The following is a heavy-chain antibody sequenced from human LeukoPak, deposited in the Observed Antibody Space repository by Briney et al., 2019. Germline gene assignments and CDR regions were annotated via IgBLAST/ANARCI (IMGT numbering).Heavy chain of an antibody. CDR2: IYTSGST. CDR1: GGSISSYY. V-gene: IGHV4-4*07. CDR3: ARDLTSVAVADNDAFDI. D-gene: IGHD6-19*01. J-gene: IGHJ3*02. Sequence: SETLSLTCTVSGGSISSYYWSWIRQPAGKGLEWIGRIYTSGSTNYNPSLKSRVTMSVDTSKNQFSLKLSSVTAADTAVYCCARDLTSVAVADNDAFDIWGQGTMVTVSS.